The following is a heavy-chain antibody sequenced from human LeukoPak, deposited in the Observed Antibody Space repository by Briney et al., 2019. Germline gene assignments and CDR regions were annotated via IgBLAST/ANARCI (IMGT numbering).Heavy chain of an antibody. Sequence: PSETLSLTCTVSGGSISSGDYYWSWIRQPPGKGLEWIGYIYYSGSTYYNPSLKSRVTISVDTSKNQFSLKLSSVTAADTAVYYCARIYCSSTSCSGVDYWGQGTLVTVSS. V-gene: IGHV4-30-4*08. CDR2: IYYSGST. CDR3: ARIYCSSTSCSGVDY. J-gene: IGHJ4*02. CDR1: GGSISSGDYY. D-gene: IGHD2-2*01.